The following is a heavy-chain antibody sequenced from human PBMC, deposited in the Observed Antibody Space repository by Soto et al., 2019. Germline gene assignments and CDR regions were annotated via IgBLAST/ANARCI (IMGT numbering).Heavy chain of an antibody. CDR2: IYYSGST. CDR1: GGSISSYY. CDR3: ASTIQTYSSSYDAFDI. Sequence: SETLSLTCTVSGGSISSYYWSWIRQPPGKGLEWIGYIYYSGSTNYNPSLKSRVTISVDTSKNQFSLKLSSVTAADTAVYYCASTIQTYSSSYDAFDIWGQGTMVTVSS. D-gene: IGHD6-13*01. J-gene: IGHJ3*02. V-gene: IGHV4-59*01.